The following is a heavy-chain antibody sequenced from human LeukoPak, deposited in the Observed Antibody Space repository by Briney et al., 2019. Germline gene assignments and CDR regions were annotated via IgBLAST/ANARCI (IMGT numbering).Heavy chain of an antibody. CDR1: GDSIASNY. D-gene: IGHD5-18*01. J-gene: IGHJ4*02. CDR2: THHSGAI. CDR3: ARSSGHSYGDFDY. Sequence: ASETLSLTCSVWGDSIASNYWSWTPPPQGKGMEWLGYTHHSGAISYNPSHTSRSTMWLDTSNNQFSLKLSSVTAADTAVYYCARSSGHSYGDFDYWGQGNLVTVSS. V-gene: IGHV4-59*01.